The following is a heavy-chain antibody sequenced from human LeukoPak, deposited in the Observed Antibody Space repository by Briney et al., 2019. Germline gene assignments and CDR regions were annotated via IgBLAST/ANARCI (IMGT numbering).Heavy chain of an antibody. D-gene: IGHD3-16*01. CDR1: GFTFSSFS. CDR2: ISGSSTYI. Sequence: PGGSLRLSCAASGFTFSSFSMNWVRQAPGKGLEWVSYISGSSTYIFYADSLKGRFTISRDNAKNSLFLQMNNLRVEDTAIYYCARESTKTFGGVVVNWFDPWGQGTLVTVSS. CDR3: ARESTKTFGGVVVNWFDP. J-gene: IGHJ5*02. V-gene: IGHV3-21*01.